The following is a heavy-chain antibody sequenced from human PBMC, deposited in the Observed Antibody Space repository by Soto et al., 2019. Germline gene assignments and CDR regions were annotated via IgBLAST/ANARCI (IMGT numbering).Heavy chain of an antibody. Sequence: PSETLSLTCTVSGGSISSYYWSWIRQPPGKGLEWIGYIYYSGSTNYNPSLKSRVTISVDTSKNQFSLKLSSVTAADTAVYYCAREVSYCSSTSCYATTMDVWGKGTTVTVSS. J-gene: IGHJ6*03. CDR3: AREVSYCSSTSCYATTMDV. CDR2: IYYSGST. CDR1: GGSISSYY. V-gene: IGHV4-59*01. D-gene: IGHD2-2*01.